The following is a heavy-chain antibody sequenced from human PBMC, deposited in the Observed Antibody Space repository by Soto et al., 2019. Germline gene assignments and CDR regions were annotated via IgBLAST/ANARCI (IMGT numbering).Heavy chain of an antibody. CDR3: ATMMAASGTAFDY. D-gene: IGHD6-13*01. Sequence: PGESLKISCQASGYSFISSWIGWVRQRPGKGLEWMGIIYPGDSDTRYSPSFQGQVTISADKSTSTAYLQWSSLKASDTATYYCATMMAASGTAFDYWGQGALVTVSS. CDR2: IYPGDSDT. CDR1: GYSFISSW. J-gene: IGHJ4*02. V-gene: IGHV5-51*01.